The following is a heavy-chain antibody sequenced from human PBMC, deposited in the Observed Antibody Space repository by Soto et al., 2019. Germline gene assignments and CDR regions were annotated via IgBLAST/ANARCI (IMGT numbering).Heavy chain of an antibody. J-gene: IGHJ4*02. Sequence: SETLSLTCTVSGGSISSGDYYWSWIRQPPGKGLEWIGYIYYSGSTYYNPSLKSRVTISVDTSKNQFSLKLSSVTAADTAVYYCARDDLELGYFDYWGQGTLVTVSS. CDR3: ARDDLELGYFDY. V-gene: IGHV4-30-4*01. CDR1: GGSISSGDYY. CDR2: IYYSGST. D-gene: IGHD1-7*01.